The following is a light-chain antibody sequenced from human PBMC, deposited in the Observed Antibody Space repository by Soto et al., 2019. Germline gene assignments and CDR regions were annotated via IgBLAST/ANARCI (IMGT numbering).Light chain of an antibody. J-gene: IGKJ1*01. CDR3: QQYGRSPVT. CDR2: GAS. CDR1: EGVGSS. Sequence: EIVLTQSPATLSLSPGERATRSCRASEGVGSSLAWYQQKPGQAPRVLIYGASTTAPGIPARFSGSGSATDFTLTISRLEPEDFAVYYCQQYGRSPVTFGQGTKVDNK. V-gene: IGKV3-20*01.